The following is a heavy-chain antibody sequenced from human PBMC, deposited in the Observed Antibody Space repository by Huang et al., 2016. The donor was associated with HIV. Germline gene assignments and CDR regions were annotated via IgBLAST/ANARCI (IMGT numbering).Heavy chain of an antibody. D-gene: IGHD4-17*01. CDR2: IIPMFGTP. CDR3: ARGQLGSYGDYDVLY. V-gene: IGHV1-69*13. CDR1: GGTFSKYA. J-gene: IGHJ4*02. Sequence: QVQLVQSGAEVKTPGSSVKVSCKAFGGTFSKYAISWVRQAPGQGLEWLGGIIPMFGTPNYARKFQGRVTITADDSTRTTYVEVSSLRSEDTALYYCARGQLGSYGDYDVLYWGQGTLVTVSS.